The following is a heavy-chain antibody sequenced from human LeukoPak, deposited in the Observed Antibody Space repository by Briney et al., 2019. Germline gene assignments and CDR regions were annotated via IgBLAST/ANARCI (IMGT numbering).Heavy chain of an antibody. Sequence: SETLSLTCSVSGGSISSGGFYCSWIRQHPGKGLEWIGFIYYSGSTDYNPSLKSRLTLSVDRSKNQYSLNLRSVTVADTAVYYCARGPHYYGSGVRAFDIWGQGTMVTVSS. CDR1: GGSISSGGFY. J-gene: IGHJ3*02. CDR3: ARGPHYYGSGVRAFDI. V-gene: IGHV4-31*03. CDR2: IYYSGST. D-gene: IGHD3-10*01.